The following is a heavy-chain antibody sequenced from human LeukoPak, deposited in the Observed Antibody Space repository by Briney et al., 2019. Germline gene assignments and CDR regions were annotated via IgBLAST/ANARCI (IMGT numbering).Heavy chain of an antibody. CDR2: TSSDGSKN. CDR3: ARAPDYGGNSEGDY. D-gene: IGHD4-23*01. Sequence: GGSLRLSCAASGFPFSSYGMHWVRQAPGKGLEWVAVTSSDGSKNHYADSVKGRFTISRDNSQNTLYLQMSSLTADDTAVYYCARAPDYGGNSEGDYWGQGTLVTVSS. CDR1: GFPFSSYG. J-gene: IGHJ4*02. V-gene: IGHV3-30*03.